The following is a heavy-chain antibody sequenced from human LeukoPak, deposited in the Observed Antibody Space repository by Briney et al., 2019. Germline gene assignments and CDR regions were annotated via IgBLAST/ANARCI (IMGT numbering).Heavy chain of an antibody. CDR1: GFTFSSYS. CDR2: ISSSSSYI. CDR3: ARDHYGSVSAFDI. Sequence: GGSLRLSCAASGFTFSSYSMNWVRQAPGKGLEWVSSISSSSSYIYYADSVKGRFTISRDNAKNSLYLQMNSLRAEDTAVYYCARDHYGSVSAFDIWGQGTMVTVSS. J-gene: IGHJ3*02. D-gene: IGHD3-10*01. V-gene: IGHV3-21*01.